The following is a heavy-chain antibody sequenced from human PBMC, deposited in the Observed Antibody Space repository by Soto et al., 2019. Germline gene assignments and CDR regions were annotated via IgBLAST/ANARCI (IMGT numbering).Heavy chain of an antibody. V-gene: IGHV2-70*11. CDR2: IDWDDDK. D-gene: IGHD3-9*01. CDR1: GFSLSTSGMC. CDR3: ARMGQYYDILTGYWSGYYFDY. Sequence: GAGPTLVNPTQTLTLTCTFSGFSLSTSGMCVSRIRQPPGKALEWLARIDWDDDKYYSTSLKTRLTISKDTSKNQVVLTMTNMDPVDTATYYCARMGQYYDILTGYWSGYYFDYWGQGTLVTVSS. J-gene: IGHJ4*02.